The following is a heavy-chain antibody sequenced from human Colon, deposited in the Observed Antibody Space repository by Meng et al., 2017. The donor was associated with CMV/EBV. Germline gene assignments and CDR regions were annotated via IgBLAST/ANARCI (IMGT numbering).Heavy chain of an antibody. CDR3: ARERDSDMDV. CDR1: GFSFSNAW. Sequence: GESLKISCIASGFSFSNAWMSWVRQAPGKGLEWVSYINGPGSTMYYADSVKGRFTISRDNAKNSLSLQMNSLRAEDTAVYYCARERDSDMDVWGQGTTVTVSS. CDR2: INGPGSTM. V-gene: IGHV3-48*03. J-gene: IGHJ6*02.